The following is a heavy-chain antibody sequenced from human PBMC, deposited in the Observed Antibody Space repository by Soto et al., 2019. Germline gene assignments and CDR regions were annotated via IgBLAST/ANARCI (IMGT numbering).Heavy chain of an antibody. V-gene: IGHV3-72*01. CDR3: ARDWGDDALDI. CDR2: TRNKANSYTT. CDR1: GFTFSDHY. D-gene: IGHD3-16*01. Sequence: GGSLRLSCAASGFTFSDHYMDWVRQAPGKGLEWVGRTRNKANSYTTEYAASVKGRFTISRDDSKNSLYLQMNSLKTEDTAVYYCARDWGDDALDIWGQGTMVTVSS. J-gene: IGHJ3*02.